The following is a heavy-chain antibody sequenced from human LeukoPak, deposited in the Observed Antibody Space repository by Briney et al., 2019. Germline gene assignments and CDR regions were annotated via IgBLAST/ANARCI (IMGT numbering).Heavy chain of an antibody. CDR2: INPNSGGT. CDR3: ARVPPLYHSGNYYKGTHFDS. J-gene: IGHJ4*02. V-gene: IGHV1-2*02. CDR1: GYTFTGYY. Sequence: ASVKVSCKASGYTFTGYYMHWVRQAPGQGLEWMGWINPNSGGTNYAQKFQGRVTMTRDTSISTAYMELSRLRSDDTAVYYRARVPPLYHSGNYYKGTHFDSWGQGALVTVSS. D-gene: IGHD3-10*01.